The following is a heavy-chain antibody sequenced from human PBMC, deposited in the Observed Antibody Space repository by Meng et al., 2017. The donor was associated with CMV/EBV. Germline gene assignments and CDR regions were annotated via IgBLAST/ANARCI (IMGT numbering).Heavy chain of an antibody. Sequence: ASVKVSCKASGYTFTGYYMHWVRQAPGQGLEWMGWINPNSGGTNYAQKFQGRVTMTRGTSISTAYMELSRLRSDDTAVYYCASGQYCSSTSCYGYYYYGMDVWGQGTTVTVSS. V-gene: IGHV1-2*02. CDR2: INPNSGGT. CDR1: GYTFTGYY. D-gene: IGHD2-2*01. J-gene: IGHJ6*02. CDR3: ASGQYCSSTSCYGYYYYGMDV.